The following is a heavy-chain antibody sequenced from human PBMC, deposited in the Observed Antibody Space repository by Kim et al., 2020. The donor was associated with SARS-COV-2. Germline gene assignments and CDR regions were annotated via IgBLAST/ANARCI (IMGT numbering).Heavy chain of an antibody. CDR2: IDTSGNTK. CDR1: GFSFSDYH. J-gene: IGHJ3*02. D-gene: IGHD5-18*01. CDR3: ARGRDYTYESNDAFDI. Sequence: GGSLRLSCVASGFSFSDYHMTWIRQTPVKGLEWVSYIDTSGNTKYRADSVKGRFTISRDNAKSSLYLQMDSLRDEDTAVYYCARGRDYTYESNDAFDIWGQGTMVTVSS. V-gene: IGHV3-11*01.